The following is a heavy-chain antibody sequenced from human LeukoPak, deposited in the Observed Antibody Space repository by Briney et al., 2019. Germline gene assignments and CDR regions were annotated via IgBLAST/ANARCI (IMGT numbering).Heavy chain of an antibody. Sequence: GGSLRLSCAASGFTFSSYAMHWVRQAPGKGLEWVAVISYDGSNKYYADSVKGRFTISRDNSKNTLYLQMNSLRAEDTAVYYCARAPRHYCSSTSCYSDYFDYWGQGTLVTVSS. J-gene: IGHJ4*02. V-gene: IGHV3-30*04. CDR2: ISYDGSNK. CDR3: ARAPRHYCSSTSCYSDYFDY. CDR1: GFTFSSYA. D-gene: IGHD2-2*01.